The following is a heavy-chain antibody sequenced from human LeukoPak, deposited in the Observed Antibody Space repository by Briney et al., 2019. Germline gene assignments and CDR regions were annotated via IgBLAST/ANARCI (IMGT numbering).Heavy chain of an antibody. D-gene: IGHD6-13*01. Sequence: SVNVSCTASGGTFSSYAISWVRQAPGQGLEWMGGIIPIFGTANYAQEFQGRVTITTDESTSTAYMELSSLRSEDTAVYYCARDVGIAAAGTFQHWGQGTLVTVSS. CDR2: IIPIFGTA. CDR1: GGTFSSYA. V-gene: IGHV1-69*05. J-gene: IGHJ1*01. CDR3: ARDVGIAAAGTFQH.